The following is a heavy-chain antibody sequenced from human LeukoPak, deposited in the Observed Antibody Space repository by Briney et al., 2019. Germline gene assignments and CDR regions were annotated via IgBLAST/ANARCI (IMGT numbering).Heavy chain of an antibody. CDR1: GFTFTTYG. V-gene: IGHV3-23*01. Sequence: GGSLRLSCSASGFTFTTYGMNWVRQAPGKGLEWVSGIGGSGTRTYYADSVKGRFTISRDDSKNTLYLQMNSLRDEDTAVYYCAKDSHWILFDDWGQGTLVTVSS. CDR3: AKDSHWILFDD. CDR2: IGGSGTRT. D-gene: IGHD2-2*03. J-gene: IGHJ4*02.